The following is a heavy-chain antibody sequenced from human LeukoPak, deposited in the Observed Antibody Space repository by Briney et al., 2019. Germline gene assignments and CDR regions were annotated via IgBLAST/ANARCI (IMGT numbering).Heavy chain of an antibody. D-gene: IGHD2-8*02. Sequence: GGSLRLSCAASGFTFSSYAISWVRQAPGKGLEWVSAISKSGDSTYYADSVKGRFTISRDNSKNTLYLQMNSLRAEDTAVYYCAKGYCTGGVCYAPFDYWGQGTLVTVSS. CDR2: ISKSGDST. CDR3: AKGYCTGGVCYAPFDY. V-gene: IGHV3-23*01. CDR1: GFTFSSYA. J-gene: IGHJ4*02.